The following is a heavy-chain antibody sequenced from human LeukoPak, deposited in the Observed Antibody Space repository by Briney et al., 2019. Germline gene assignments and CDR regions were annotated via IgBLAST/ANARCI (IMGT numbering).Heavy chain of an antibody. V-gene: IGHV4-59*01. J-gene: IGHJ5*02. CDR2: IYYSGVT. Sequence: SETLSLACTVSGGSIRSYYWSWIRQPPGKGLEWIGYIYYSGVTNYNPSLKSRVTFSVDTSKSQFSLKLSSVTAADTAVYYCATSGATTATTWGGNWFDPWGQGALVTVSS. CDR3: ATSGATTATTWGGNWFDP. D-gene: IGHD4-17*01. CDR1: GGSIRSYY.